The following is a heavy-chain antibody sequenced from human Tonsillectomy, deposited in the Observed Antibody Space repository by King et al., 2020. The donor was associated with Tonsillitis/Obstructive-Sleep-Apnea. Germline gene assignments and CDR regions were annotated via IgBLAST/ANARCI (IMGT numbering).Heavy chain of an antibody. V-gene: IGHV7-4-1*02. Sequence: QLVQSGSELKKPGASVKVSCKASGYTFTSYAMNWVRQAPGQGLEWMGWINTNTGNPTYAQGFTGRFVFSLDTSVSTAYLQISSLKAEDTAVYYCARERGLRGIVVVPAAMSYYYMDVWGKGTTVTVSS. D-gene: IGHD2-2*01. CDR3: ARERGLRGIVVVPAAMSYYYMDV. CDR1: GYTFTSYA. J-gene: IGHJ6*03. CDR2: INTNTGNP.